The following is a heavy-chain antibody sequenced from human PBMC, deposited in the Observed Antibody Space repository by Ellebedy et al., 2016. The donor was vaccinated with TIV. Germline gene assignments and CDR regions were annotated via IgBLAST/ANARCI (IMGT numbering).Heavy chain of an antibody. CDR2: VYYSGST. CDR1: GDSISSGGYY. CDR3: ARGYAFDI. Sequence: MPSETLSLTCTVSGDSISSGGYYWSWIRQHPGKGLEWIGYVYYSGSTYYNPSLKSRDTMSADTSKNQFSLKLSSVAAADTAVYYCARGYAFDIWGQGTLVTVSS. J-gene: IGHJ3*02. V-gene: IGHV4-31*03.